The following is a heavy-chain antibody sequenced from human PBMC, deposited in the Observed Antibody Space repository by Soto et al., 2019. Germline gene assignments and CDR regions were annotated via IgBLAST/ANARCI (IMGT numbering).Heavy chain of an antibody. D-gene: IGHD6-25*01. CDR3: ARSREIIASAGSFDY. Sequence: PGWSLRLSCAASGFTFSSHVMSWVRQAPGKGLECVSGISTGGGSTDYADSVKGRFTISRDNSKNTLHLQMKSLRAEDTAVYYCARSREIIASAGSFDYWGQGTLVTVYS. CDR1: GFTFSSHV. J-gene: IGHJ4*02. V-gene: IGHV3-23*01. CDR2: ISTGGGST.